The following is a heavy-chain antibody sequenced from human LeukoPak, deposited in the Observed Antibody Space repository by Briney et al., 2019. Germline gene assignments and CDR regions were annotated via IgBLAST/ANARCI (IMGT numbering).Heavy chain of an antibody. V-gene: IGHV4-39*01. CDR1: GGSISSSSYY. CDR2: MYYRGST. CDR3: ARLHYYYYGMDV. J-gene: IGHJ6*02. Sequence: TSETLSLTCTVSGGSISSSSYYWVWIRQPPGKGLEWIGRMYYRGSTYYNPPLKSRVTISVDTSKNQFSLKLSSVTAADTAVYYCARLHYYYYGMDVWGQGTTVTVSS.